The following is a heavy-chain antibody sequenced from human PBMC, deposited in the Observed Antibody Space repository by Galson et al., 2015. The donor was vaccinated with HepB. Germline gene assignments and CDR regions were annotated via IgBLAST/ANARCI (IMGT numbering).Heavy chain of an antibody. J-gene: IGHJ6*02. CDR2: IKQDGSEK. Sequence: SLRLSCAASGFTLSRYWMSWVRQAPGKGLEWVAHIKQDGSEKYYVDSVKGRFTISRDNAKSSLYLQMNSLIAEDTAVYYCATGGAGRGGMDVWGQGTTVTVSS. V-gene: IGHV3-7*03. CDR3: ATGGAGRGGMDV. D-gene: IGHD6-19*01. CDR1: GFTLSRYW.